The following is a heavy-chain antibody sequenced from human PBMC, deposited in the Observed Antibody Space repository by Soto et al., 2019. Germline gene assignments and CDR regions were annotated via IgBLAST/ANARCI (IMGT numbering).Heavy chain of an antibody. CDR1: GGSISSSSYY. J-gene: IGHJ6*03. CDR2: IYYSGST. V-gene: IGHV4-39*01. CDR3: AVNFGVVADEDMDV. D-gene: IGHD3-3*01. Sequence: TSETLSLTCTVSGGSISSSSYYWGWIRQPPGKGLEWIGSIYYSGSTYYNPSLKSRVTISVDTSKNQFSLKLSSVTAADTAVYYCAVNFGVVADEDMDVWGKGTTVTVSS.